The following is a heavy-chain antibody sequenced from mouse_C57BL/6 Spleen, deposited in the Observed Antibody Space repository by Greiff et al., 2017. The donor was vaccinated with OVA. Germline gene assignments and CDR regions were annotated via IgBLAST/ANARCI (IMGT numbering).Heavy chain of an antibody. J-gene: IGHJ2*01. CDR3: ARGGYDPYYFDY. V-gene: IGHV1-64*01. Sequence: QVQLQQPGAELVKPGASVKLSCKASGYTFTSYWMHWVKQRPGQGLEWIGMIHPNSGSTNYNEKFKSKATLTVDKSSSTAYMQLSSLTSEDSAVYYCARGGYDPYYFDYWGQGTTLTVSS. CDR2: IHPNSGST. D-gene: IGHD2-2*01. CDR1: GYTFTSYW.